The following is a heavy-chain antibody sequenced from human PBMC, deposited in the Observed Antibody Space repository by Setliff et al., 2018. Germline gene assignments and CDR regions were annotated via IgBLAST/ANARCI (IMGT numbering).Heavy chain of an antibody. CDR1: GVSFSDYY. CDR3: ARHLLVQGTYHFDY. CDR2: INHSGST. Sequence: SETLSLTCTVYGVSFSDYYWGWVRQPPGKGLEWIGEINHSGSTNYNPSLTSRVTISVDTSKNQFSLKLSSVTAADTAVYFCARHLLVQGTYHFDYWGQGSPVTVSS. D-gene: IGHD3-10*01. J-gene: IGHJ4*02. V-gene: IGHV4-34*01.